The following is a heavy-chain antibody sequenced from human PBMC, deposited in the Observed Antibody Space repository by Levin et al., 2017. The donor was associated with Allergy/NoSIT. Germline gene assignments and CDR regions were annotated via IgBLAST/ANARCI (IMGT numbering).Heavy chain of an antibody. CDR3: ARDQFLQGSASGGWFDP. CDR1: GFSVSTNY. D-gene: IGHD3-10*01. V-gene: IGHV3-53*01. Sequence: GESLKISCAASGFSVSTNYMNWIRQAPGKGLEWVSVIYSDGRTIYADSVKGRVTISRDNLKNTLYLQMNSLGVEDTAVYYCARDQFLQGSASGGWFDPWGQGTLVTVSS. J-gene: IGHJ5*02. CDR2: IYSDGRT.